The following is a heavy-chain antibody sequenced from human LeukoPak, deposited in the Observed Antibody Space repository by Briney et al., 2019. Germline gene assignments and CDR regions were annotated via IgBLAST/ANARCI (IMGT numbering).Heavy chain of an antibody. D-gene: IGHD3-10*01. Sequence: SGTLSLTCAVYGGSFSGYYWSWIRQPPGKGLEWIGEINHSGSTNYNPSLKSRVTISVDTSKNQFSLKLSSVTAADTAVYYCARLYYYGSGSYYNFDYWGQGTLVTVSS. V-gene: IGHV4-34*01. CDR2: INHSGST. CDR1: GGSFSGYY. J-gene: IGHJ4*02. CDR3: ARLYYYGSGSYYNFDY.